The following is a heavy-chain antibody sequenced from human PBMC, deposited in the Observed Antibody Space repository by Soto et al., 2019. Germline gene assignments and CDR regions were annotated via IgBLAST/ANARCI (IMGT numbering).Heavy chain of an antibody. CDR3: AREPGP. CDR2: IYHSGST. D-gene: IGHD7-27*01. CDR1: GGSFSGYY. V-gene: IGHV4-34*01. J-gene: IGHJ5*02. Sequence: SETLSLTCAVYGGSFSGYYWSWIRQPPGKGLEWIGYIYHSGSTYYNPSLKSRVTISVDRSKNQFSLKLSSVTAADTAVYYCAREPGPWGKETLVTVP.